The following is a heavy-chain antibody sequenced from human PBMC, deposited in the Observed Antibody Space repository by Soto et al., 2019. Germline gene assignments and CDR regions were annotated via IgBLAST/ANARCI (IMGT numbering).Heavy chain of an antibody. D-gene: IGHD2-15*01. CDR3: ARDQMPIVVVVAADRGNYFDY. V-gene: IGHV3-30-3*01. Sequence: PGGSLRLSCAASGFTFSSYAMHWVRQAPGKGLEWVAVISYDGSNKYYADSVKGRFTISRDNSKNTLYLQMNSLRAEDTAVYCCARDQMPIVVVVAADRGNYFDYWGQGTLVTVSS. CDR2: ISYDGSNK. CDR1: GFTFSSYA. J-gene: IGHJ4*02.